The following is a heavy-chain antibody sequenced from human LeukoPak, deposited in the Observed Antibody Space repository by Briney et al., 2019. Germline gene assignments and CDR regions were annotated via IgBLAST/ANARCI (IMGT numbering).Heavy chain of an antibody. CDR1: GFTFSTYA. Sequence: QAGGSLRLSCAASGFTFSTYAMHWVRQAPGKGLEWVAVIWYDRTNKYYADSVKGRFTISRDNSKNTLYLQMSSLRAEDTAVYYCARDRLTTLTTFHFDYWGQGTLVTVSS. D-gene: IGHD4-17*01. V-gene: IGHV3-33*01. J-gene: IGHJ4*02. CDR2: IWYDRTNK. CDR3: ARDRLTTLTTFHFDY.